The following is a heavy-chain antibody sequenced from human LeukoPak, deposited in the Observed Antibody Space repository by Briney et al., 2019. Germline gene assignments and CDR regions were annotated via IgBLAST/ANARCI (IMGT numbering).Heavy chain of an antibody. CDR3: AKGYPRSFYDILTGYYIYFQH. J-gene: IGHJ1*01. Sequence: GGSLRLSCAASGFTFSSCAMSWVRQAPGKGLEWVSAISGSGGSTYYADSVKGRFTISRDNSKNTLYLQMNSLRAEDTAVYYCAKGYPRSFYDILTGYYIYFQHWGQGTLVTVSS. CDR1: GFTFSSCA. V-gene: IGHV3-23*01. CDR2: ISGSGGST. D-gene: IGHD3-9*01.